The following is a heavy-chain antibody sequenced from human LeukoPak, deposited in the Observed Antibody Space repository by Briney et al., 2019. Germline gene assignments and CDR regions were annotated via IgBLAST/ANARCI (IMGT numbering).Heavy chain of an antibody. CDR3: AGGGYSSSWYGDFDY. V-gene: IGHV4-59*01. CDR1: GGSISSYY. D-gene: IGHD6-13*01. Sequence: PSETLSLTCTVSGGSISSYYWSWIRQPPGKGLEWIGYIYYSGSTNYNPSLKSRVTISVDTSKNQFSLKLSSVTAADTAVYYCAGGGYSSSWYGDFDYWGQGTQVTVSS. CDR2: IYYSGST. J-gene: IGHJ4*02.